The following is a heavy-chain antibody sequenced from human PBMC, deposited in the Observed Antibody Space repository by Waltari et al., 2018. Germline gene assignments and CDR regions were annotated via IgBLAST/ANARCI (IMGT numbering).Heavy chain of an antibody. CDR2: IYTSVSA. V-gene: IGHV4-4*07. CDR1: GGSISNYY. CDR3: AREVRRDGFNYLDY. D-gene: IGHD5-12*01. Sequence: QEQLQESGPGLVKPSETLSLTCSVSGGSISNYYWSWIRQPAGKGLEWIGRIYTSVSANYSPSLKSRVTMSVETSKNQFSLKLNSVTAADTAVYYCAREVRRDGFNYLDYWGQGTLVTVSS. J-gene: IGHJ4*02.